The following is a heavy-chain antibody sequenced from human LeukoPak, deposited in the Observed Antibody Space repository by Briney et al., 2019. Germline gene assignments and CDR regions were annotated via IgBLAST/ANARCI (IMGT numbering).Heavy chain of an antibody. CDR1: GFTFSSYE. V-gene: IGHV3-48*03. CDR3: AELGITLIGGV. J-gene: IGHJ6*04. D-gene: IGHD3-10*02. CDR2: ISSSGSTI. Sequence: GGSLRLSCAASGFTFSSYEMNWVRQAPGKGLEWVSYISSSGSTIYYADSVKGRFTISRDNAKNSLYLQMNSLRAEDTAVYYCAELGITLIGGVWGKGTTVTTSS.